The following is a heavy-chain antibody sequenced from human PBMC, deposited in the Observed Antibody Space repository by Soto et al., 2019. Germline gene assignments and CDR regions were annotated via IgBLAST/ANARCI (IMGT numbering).Heavy chain of an antibody. CDR1: GFTFSYYY. V-gene: IGHV3-11*06. CDR2: ISSSSSYT. Sequence: LRLSCTASGFTFSYYYMSWIRQAPGKGLEWVSYISSSSSYTNYADSVKGRFTISRDNAKNSLYLQMNSLGAEDTAVYYCARPGIAAAGTGAFDIWGQGTVVTVSS. J-gene: IGHJ3*02. CDR3: ARPGIAAAGTGAFDI. D-gene: IGHD6-13*01.